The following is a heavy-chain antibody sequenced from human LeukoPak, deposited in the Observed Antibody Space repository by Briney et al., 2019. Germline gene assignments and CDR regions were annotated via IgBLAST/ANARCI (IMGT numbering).Heavy chain of an antibody. Sequence: GASVKVSCKASGCTFTGYYMHWVRQAPGQGLEWMGWISAYDGDTNYAQKLQGRVTMTTDTSTNTAYMELRSLRSDDTAVYYCAREGLGELTLDYWGQGTLVTVSS. CDR1: GCTFTGYY. CDR3: AREGLGELTLDY. V-gene: IGHV1-18*04. J-gene: IGHJ4*02. D-gene: IGHD3-16*01. CDR2: ISAYDGDT.